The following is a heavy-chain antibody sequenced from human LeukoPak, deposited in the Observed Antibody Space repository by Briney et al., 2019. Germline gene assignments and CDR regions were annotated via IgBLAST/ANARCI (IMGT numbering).Heavy chain of an antibody. Sequence: KPGGSLRLSCAASGLTFSDYYMSWIRQAPGKGLEWVSYISPSGSYANYPDSVKGRFTISRYNAKNSLYLQMNSLRVEDTAVYYCARGHLGLEVWGQGTTVTVSS. CDR3: ARGHLGLEV. V-gene: IGHV3-11*05. CDR1: GLTFSDYY. CDR2: ISPSGSYA. J-gene: IGHJ6*02.